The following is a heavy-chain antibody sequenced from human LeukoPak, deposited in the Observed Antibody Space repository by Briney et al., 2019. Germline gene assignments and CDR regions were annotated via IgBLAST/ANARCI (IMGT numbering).Heavy chain of an antibody. J-gene: IGHJ5*02. D-gene: IGHD3-3*01. CDR1: GFTFSSYW. V-gene: IGHV3-7*01. Sequence: GGSLRLSCAASGFTFSSYWMSWVRQAPGKGLEWVANIKQDGSEKYYVGSVKGRFTISRDNAKNSLYLQMNSLRAEDTAVYYCARSLRFLKNWFDPWGQGTLVTVSS. CDR2: IKQDGSEK. CDR3: ARSLRFLKNWFDP.